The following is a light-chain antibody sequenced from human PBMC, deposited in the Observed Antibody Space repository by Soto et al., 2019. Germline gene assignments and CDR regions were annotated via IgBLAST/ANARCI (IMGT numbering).Light chain of an antibody. J-gene: IGLJ1*01. CDR1: SSDVAGYNY. CDR2: DVS. V-gene: IGLV2-11*01. CDR3: CSYAGSYTYV. Sequence: QSVLTQPRSVSGSPGQSVTISCTGTSSDVAGYNYVSWYQQHPGKAPKLMIYDVSKRPSGVPDRFSGSKSGNTASLTISGLQAEDDAEYYCCSYAGSYTYVFGTGTKLTVL.